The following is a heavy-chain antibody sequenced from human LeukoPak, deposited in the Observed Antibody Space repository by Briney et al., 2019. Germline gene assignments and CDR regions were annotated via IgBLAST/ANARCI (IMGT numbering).Heavy chain of an antibody. V-gene: IGHV3-23*01. Sequence: GGSLRLSCAASGFTFGSYAMSWVRQAPGKGLEWVSAISGSGGSTYYADSVKGRFTISRDNSKNTLYLQMNSPRAEDTAVYYCAKAAGYSYGYYFDYWGQGTLVTVSS. CDR2: ISGSGGST. CDR1: GFTFGSYA. D-gene: IGHD5-18*01. J-gene: IGHJ4*02. CDR3: AKAAGYSYGYYFDY.